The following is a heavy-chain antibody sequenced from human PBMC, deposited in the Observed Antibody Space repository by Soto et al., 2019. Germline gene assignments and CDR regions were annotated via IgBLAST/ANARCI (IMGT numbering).Heavy chain of an antibody. J-gene: IGHJ5*02. Sequence: GGSLRLSCAASGFTFSSYGMHWVRQAPGKGLEWVAVIWYDGSNKYYADSVKGRFTISRDNSKNTLYRQMNSLRAEDTAVYYCARDQGYCSGGSCPSRWFDPWGQGTLVTVSS. D-gene: IGHD2-15*01. CDR1: GFTFSSYG. V-gene: IGHV3-33*01. CDR2: IWYDGSNK. CDR3: ARDQGYCSGGSCPSRWFDP.